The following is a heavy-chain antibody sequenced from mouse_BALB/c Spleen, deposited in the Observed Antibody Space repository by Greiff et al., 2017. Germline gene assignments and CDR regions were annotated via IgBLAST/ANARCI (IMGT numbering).Heavy chain of an antibody. CDR1: GFTFSSFG. CDR2: ISSGSSTI. Sequence: EVQLVESGGGLVQPGGSRKLSCAASGFTFSSFGMHWVRQAPEKGLEWVAYISSGSSTIYYADTVKGRFTISRDNPKNTLFLQMTSLRSEDTAMYYCARERSYDVRAMDDWGQGTSVTVSS. D-gene: IGHD2-12*01. J-gene: IGHJ4*01. V-gene: IGHV5-17*02. CDR3: ARERSYDVRAMDD.